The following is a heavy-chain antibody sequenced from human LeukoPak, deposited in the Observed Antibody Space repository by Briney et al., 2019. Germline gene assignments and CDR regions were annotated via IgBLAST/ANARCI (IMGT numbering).Heavy chain of an antibody. CDR2: INTNSVSS. CDR3: ARDFLGTVPTSYNWFDP. V-gene: IGHV1-2*02. D-gene: IGHD7-27*01. CDR1: GYTFTGYY. Sequence: ASVKASYKASGYTFTGYYMHWVRQAPGHGLEWMGWINTNSVSSIYSQKLQGSVLRTRYTCISTAYMELSRLRSDDTAVYSGARDFLGTVPTSYNWFDPWGQGTLVTVSS. J-gene: IGHJ5*02.